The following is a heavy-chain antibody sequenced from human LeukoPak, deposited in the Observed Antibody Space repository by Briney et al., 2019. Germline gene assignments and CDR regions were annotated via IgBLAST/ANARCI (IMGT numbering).Heavy chain of an antibody. V-gene: IGHV3-23*01. Sequence: GGSLRLSCAASGFMFSSYAMSWVRQAPGKGLEWVSGISGSGGNTYYADSVKGRFTISRDNSKNTLHLQMNSLRAEDTAVYYCARGGSGWSSLDYWGQGTLVTVSS. CDR2: ISGSGGNT. CDR3: ARGGSGWSSLDY. CDR1: GFMFSSYA. D-gene: IGHD6-19*01. J-gene: IGHJ4*02.